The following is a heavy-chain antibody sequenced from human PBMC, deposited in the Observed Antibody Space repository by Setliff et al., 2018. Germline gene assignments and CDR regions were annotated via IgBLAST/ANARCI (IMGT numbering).Heavy chain of an antibody. V-gene: IGHV4-38-2*01. D-gene: IGHD6-19*01. CDR1: GYSISSGYY. CDR2: IYYSGST. Sequence: SETLSLTCAVSGYSISSGYYWGWIRQPPGKGLEWIGSIYYSGSTYYNPSLKSRVTISVDTSKNQFSLKLSSVTAADTAVYYCARRPSGGWSGFSRLVGVYYYYMDVWGKGTTVTVSS. J-gene: IGHJ6*03. CDR3: ARRPSGGWSGFSRLVGVYYYYMDV.